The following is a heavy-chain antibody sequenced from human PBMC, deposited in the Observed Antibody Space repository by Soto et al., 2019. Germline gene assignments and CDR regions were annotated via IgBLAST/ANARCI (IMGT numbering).Heavy chain of an antibody. CDR3: AHRSSQYDSSGLGFDS. CDR1: GFSLSTSGVG. Sequence: QITLKESGPTLVKPRQTLTLTCTFSGFSLSTSGVGVGWIRQPPGQALEWLALIYWDDDKRYSPSLESRLIITKDTSNSQVVLTMANMDPVDTATYYCAHRSSQYDSSGLGFDSWGQGILVTVSS. D-gene: IGHD3-22*01. J-gene: IGHJ4*02. CDR2: IYWDDDK. V-gene: IGHV2-5*02.